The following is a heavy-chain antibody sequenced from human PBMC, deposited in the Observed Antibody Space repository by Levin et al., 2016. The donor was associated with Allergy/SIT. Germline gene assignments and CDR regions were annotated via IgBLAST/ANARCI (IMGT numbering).Heavy chain of an antibody. Sequence: SETLSLTCTVSGGSISSGGYYWSWIRQHSGKGLEWIGYIYYSGSTYYNPSLKSRVTISVDTSKNQFSLKMSSVTAADTAVYYCARAMTTVTTWTHWGQGTLVTVSS. CDR3: ARAMTTVTTWTH. V-gene: IGHV4-31*03. CDR2: IYYSGST. CDR1: GGSISSGGYY. J-gene: IGHJ4*02. D-gene: IGHD4-17*01.